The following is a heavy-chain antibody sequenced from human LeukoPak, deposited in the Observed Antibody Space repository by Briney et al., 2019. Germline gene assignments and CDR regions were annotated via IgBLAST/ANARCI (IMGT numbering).Heavy chain of an antibody. CDR1: GGSISSGDYY. D-gene: IGHD1-7*01. CDR2: IYYSGST. Sequence: SETLSLTCTVSGGSISSGDYYWRWIRQPPGKGLEWIGYIYYSGSTYYNPSLKSRVSISLDTSKNQFSLKLSSVTAADTAVYYCATINWNYYFHGYWGQGTLVTVYS. J-gene: IGHJ4*02. V-gene: IGHV4-30-4*01. CDR3: ATINWNYYFHGY.